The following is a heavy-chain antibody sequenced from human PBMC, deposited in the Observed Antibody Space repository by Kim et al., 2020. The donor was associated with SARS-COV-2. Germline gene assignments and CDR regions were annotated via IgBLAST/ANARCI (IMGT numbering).Heavy chain of an antibody. D-gene: IGHD5-18*01. V-gene: IGHV3-30*01. CDR3: ASHVDTAMALDY. Sequence: YYAYSVKGRFTISRDNSKNTLYLQMNSLRAEDTAVYYCASHVDTAMALDYWGQGTLVTVSS. J-gene: IGHJ4*02.